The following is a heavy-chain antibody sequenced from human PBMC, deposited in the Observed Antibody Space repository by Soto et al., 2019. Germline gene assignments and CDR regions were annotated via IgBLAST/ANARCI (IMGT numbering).Heavy chain of an antibody. Sequence: ASVKVSCKASGYTFTSYGISWVRQAPGQGLEWMGWISAYNGNTNYAQKLQGRVTMTTDTSTSTAYMELRSLRSDDTAVYYCARVFESYDFWSGSPETPHFDYWGQGTLVTVS. CDR1: GYTFTSYG. CDR2: ISAYNGNT. CDR3: ARVFESYDFWSGSPETPHFDY. J-gene: IGHJ4*02. V-gene: IGHV1-18*01. D-gene: IGHD3-3*01.